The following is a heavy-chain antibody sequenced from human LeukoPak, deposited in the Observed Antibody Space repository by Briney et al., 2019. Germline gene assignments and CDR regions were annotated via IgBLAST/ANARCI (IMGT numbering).Heavy chain of an antibody. CDR1: GFTFSSYG. V-gene: IGHV3-30*02. CDR2: IRYDGSNK. CDR3: ARGSIVDTAMVSYFDY. D-gene: IGHD5-18*01. Sequence: PGGSLRLSCAASGFTFSSYGMHWVRQAPGKGLEWVAFIRYDGSNKYYADSVKGRFTISRDNSKNTLYLQINSLRAEDTAVYYCARGSIVDTAMVSYFDYWGQGTLVTVSS. J-gene: IGHJ4*02.